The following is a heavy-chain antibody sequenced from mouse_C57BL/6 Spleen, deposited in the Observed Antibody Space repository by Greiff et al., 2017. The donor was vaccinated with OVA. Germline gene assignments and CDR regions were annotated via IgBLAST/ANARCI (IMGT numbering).Heavy chain of an antibody. Sequence: QVQLKQPGAELVKPGASVKLSCKASGYTFTSYWMHWVKQRPGQGLEWIGMIHPNSGSNNYNEKFKSKATLTVDKSSSTAYMQLGILTSEDSAVYDCARPAYAIDYWGQGTSVTVSS. CDR1: GYTFTSYW. CDR3: ARPAYAIDY. V-gene: IGHV1-64*01. J-gene: IGHJ4*01. CDR2: IHPNSGSN.